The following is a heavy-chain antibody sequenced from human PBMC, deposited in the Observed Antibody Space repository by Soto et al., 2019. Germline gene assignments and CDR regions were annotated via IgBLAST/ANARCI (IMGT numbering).Heavy chain of an antibody. V-gene: IGHV3-30-3*01. CDR2: ISYDGSNK. D-gene: IGHD2-21*02. CDR3: ARDHAFYCGGDCYYDAFDI. J-gene: IGHJ3*02. CDR1: GFTFSSYA. Sequence: GGSLRLSCAASGFTFSSYAMHWVRQAPGKGLEWVAVISYDGSNKYYADSVKGRFTISRDNSKNTLYLQMNSLRAEDTAVYYCARDHAFYCGGDCYYDAFDIWGQGTMVTVSS.